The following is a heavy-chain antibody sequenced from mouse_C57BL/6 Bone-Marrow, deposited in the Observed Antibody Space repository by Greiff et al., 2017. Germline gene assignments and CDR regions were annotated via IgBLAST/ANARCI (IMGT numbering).Heavy chain of an antibody. J-gene: IGHJ1*03. CDR3: AREASTTVVATGGYWDV. CDR1: GYTFTSYG. V-gene: IGHV1-81*01. CDR2: IYPRSGNT. D-gene: IGHD1-1*01. Sequence: QVQLQQSGAELVRPGASVKLSCKASGYTFTSYGISWVKQRTGQGLEWIGDIYPRSGNTYYNEKFKGKATLTADKSSSTASMPLRSLTSADSAVYFCAREASTTVVATGGYWDVWGTGTTVTVSS.